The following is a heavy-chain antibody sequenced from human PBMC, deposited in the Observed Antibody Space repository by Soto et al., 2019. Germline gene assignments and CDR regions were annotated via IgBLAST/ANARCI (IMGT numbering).Heavy chain of an antibody. J-gene: IGHJ4*02. CDR3: ARDQWTSTGVY. CDR1: GFSFSTYS. D-gene: IGHD4-17*01. CDR2: ISSGGSTI. Sequence: GGSLRLSCAASGFSFSTYSMNWVRQAPGKGLEWISYISSGGSTINFADSVKGRFTISRDNAKNSLYLQMNSLRVEDTAIYYCARDQWTSTGVYWGQGTLVTVSS. V-gene: IGHV3-48*01.